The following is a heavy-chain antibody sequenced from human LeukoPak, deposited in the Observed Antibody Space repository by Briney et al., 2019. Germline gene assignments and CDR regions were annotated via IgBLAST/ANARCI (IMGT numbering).Heavy chain of an antibody. CDR3: VRGGDSSNRKRSLGF. CDR1: GFTFSDYY. CDR2: ISSSGSTI. Sequence: GRSLRLSCAASGFTFSDYYMSWIRQAPGKGLEWVSYISSSGSTIYYADSVKGRFTISRDNAKNSLYLQMNSLRAEDTAVYYCVRGGDSSNRKRSLGFWGQGTLVTVSS. J-gene: IGHJ4*02. D-gene: IGHD6-13*01. V-gene: IGHV3-11*04.